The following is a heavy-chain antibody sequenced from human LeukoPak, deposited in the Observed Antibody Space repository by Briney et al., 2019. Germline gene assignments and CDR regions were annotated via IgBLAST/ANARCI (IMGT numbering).Heavy chain of an antibody. CDR1: GGSISSYY. CDR2: IYHSGST. Sequence: SETLSLTCSVSGGSISSYYWSWVRQPPGKGLEWIGEIYHSGSTNYNPSLKSRVTISVDKSKNQFSLKLSSVTAADTAVYYCARDYYDSSGYSSFDYWGQGTLVTVSS. V-gene: IGHV4-4*02. D-gene: IGHD3-22*01. J-gene: IGHJ4*02. CDR3: ARDYYDSSGYSSFDY.